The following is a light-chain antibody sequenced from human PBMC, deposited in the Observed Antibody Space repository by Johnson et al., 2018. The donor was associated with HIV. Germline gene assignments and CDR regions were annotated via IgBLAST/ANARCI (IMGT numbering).Light chain of an antibody. CDR2: ENN. CDR3: GTWDSSLSAYV. Sequence: QSVLTQSPSVSAAPGQKVTIPCSGSSSNIGNNYVSWYQHLPGTAPKLLIYENNKRPSGIPDRFSGSKSGTSATLGITGLQTGDEADYYCGTWDSSLSAYVFGTGTKVTVL. J-gene: IGLJ1*01. V-gene: IGLV1-51*02. CDR1: SSNIGNNY.